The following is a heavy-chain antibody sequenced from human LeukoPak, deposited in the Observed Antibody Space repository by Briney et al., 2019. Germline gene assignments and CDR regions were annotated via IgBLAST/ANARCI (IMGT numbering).Heavy chain of an antibody. CDR1: GGSISTSSYY. CDR3: ARHKTVRGIGYYYYMDV. CDR2: IYYNGST. J-gene: IGHJ6*03. Sequence: PSETLSLTCTVSGGSISTSSYYWGWIRQPPGKGLQWIGSIYYNGSTYYNPSLKSRVIISVDTSKNQFSLKLSSVTAADTAVFYCARHKTVRGIGYYYYMDVWGKGTTVTISS. D-gene: IGHD3-10*01. V-gene: IGHV4-39*01.